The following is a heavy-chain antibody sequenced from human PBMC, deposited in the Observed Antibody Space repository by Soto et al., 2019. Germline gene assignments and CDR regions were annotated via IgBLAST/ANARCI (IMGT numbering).Heavy chain of an antibody. CDR2: ISYDGSNK. J-gene: IGHJ6*02. D-gene: IGHD6-6*01. CDR1: GFTFRSYG. Sequence: LRLSCAASGFTFRSYGMHWVRQAPGKGLEWVAVISYDGSNKYYADSVKGRFTISRDNSKNTLYLQMNSLRAEDTAVYYCAKVASSSSNYYYYYGMDLWGQGTTVTVSS. V-gene: IGHV3-30*18. CDR3: AKVASSSSNYYYYYGMDL.